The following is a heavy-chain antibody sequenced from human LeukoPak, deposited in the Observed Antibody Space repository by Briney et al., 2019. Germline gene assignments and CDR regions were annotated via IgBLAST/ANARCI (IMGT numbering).Heavy chain of an antibody. CDR2: ISYDGSNK. D-gene: IGHD4-11*01. CDR1: GFTFSSYG. Sequence: GRSLRLSCAASGFTFSSYGMHWFRQAPGKGLEWVAVISYDGSNKYYADSVKGRFTISRDNSKNTLYLQMNSLRAEDTAVYYCAKDGGLLTTRYYFDYWGQGTLVTVSS. CDR3: AKDGGLLTTRYYFDY. V-gene: IGHV3-30*18. J-gene: IGHJ4*02.